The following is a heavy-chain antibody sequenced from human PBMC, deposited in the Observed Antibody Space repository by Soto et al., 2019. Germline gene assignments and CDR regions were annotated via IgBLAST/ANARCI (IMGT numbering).Heavy chain of an antibody. Sequence: QLQLQESGPGLVKPSETLSLTCTVSGGSISGSSNYWGWIRQPPGKGLEWIASLYYSGCTYYNPSLKSRVTISVDTSKNQCSLKLRSVTAADTAVYYCATPSPFPDSGNSFYYDYWGQGTLVTVSS. CDR3: ATPSPFPDSGNSFYYDY. CDR1: GGSISGSSNY. CDR2: LYYSGCT. J-gene: IGHJ4*02. D-gene: IGHD3-10*01. V-gene: IGHV4-39*01.